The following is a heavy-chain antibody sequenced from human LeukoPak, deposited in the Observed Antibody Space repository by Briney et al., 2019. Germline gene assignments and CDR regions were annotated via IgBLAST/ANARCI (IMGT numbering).Heavy chain of an antibody. CDR2: ISSSGSTI. Sequence: PGGSLRLSCAASGFSFSSYEMNWVRRAPEKGLGWGSYISSSGSTIYCADSVKGRFTISRDNAKNSLYLQMNRLRAEDTAVYYCARDQPSKSPLLYYYYGMDVWGQGTTVTVSS. CDR3: ARDQPSKSPLLYYYYGMDV. V-gene: IGHV3-48*03. CDR1: GFSFSSYE. J-gene: IGHJ6*02.